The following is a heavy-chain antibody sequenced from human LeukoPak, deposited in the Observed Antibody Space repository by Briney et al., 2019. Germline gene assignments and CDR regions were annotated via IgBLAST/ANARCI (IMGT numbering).Heavy chain of an antibody. V-gene: IGHV1-69*02. CDR3: ASDIVVVPAARSNPLDY. J-gene: IGHJ4*02. D-gene: IGHD2-2*01. Sequence: ASVKVSCKASGGTFSSYTISWVRQAPGQGLEWMGRTIPILGIANYAQKFQGRVTITADKSTSTAYMELSSLRSEDTAVYYCASDIVVVPAARSNPLDYWGQGTLVTASS. CDR1: GGTFSSYT. CDR2: TIPILGIA.